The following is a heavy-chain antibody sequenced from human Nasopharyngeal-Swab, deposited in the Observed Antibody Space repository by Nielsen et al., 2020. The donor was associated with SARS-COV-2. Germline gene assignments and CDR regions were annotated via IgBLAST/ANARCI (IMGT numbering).Heavy chain of an antibody. D-gene: IGHD2-15*01. Sequence: SLNISCAASGFTFSDYYMTWIRQAPGKGLDWVSYISSGSSYTNYADSVRGRFTISRDNAKNSLYLQMNSLRAEDTAIYYCARYSTYCSGGTCYNPLHYWGQGTLVTVSS. CDR3: ARYSTYCSGGTCYNPLHY. J-gene: IGHJ4*02. V-gene: IGHV3-11*06. CDR2: ISSGSSYT. CDR1: GFTFSDYY.